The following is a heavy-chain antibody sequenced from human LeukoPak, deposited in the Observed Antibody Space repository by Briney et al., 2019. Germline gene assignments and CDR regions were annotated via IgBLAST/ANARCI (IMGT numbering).Heavy chain of an antibody. CDR2: IDSDGRGT. V-gene: IGHV3-74*01. CDR3: ARGGFHHGFDI. Sequence: GGSLRLSCVASGFTFYDYYMIWIRQAPGKGLEWVSRIDSDGRGTIYADSVRGRFTISRDNAKNTLSLQMNSLRDEDTAVYCCARGGFHHGFDIWGQGTVVTVSS. CDR1: GFTFYDYY. D-gene: IGHD3-22*01. J-gene: IGHJ3*02.